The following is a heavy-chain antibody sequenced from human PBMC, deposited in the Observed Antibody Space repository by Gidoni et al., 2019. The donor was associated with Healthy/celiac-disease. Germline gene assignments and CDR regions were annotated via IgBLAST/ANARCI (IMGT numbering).Heavy chain of an antibody. D-gene: IGHD2-2*01. CDR3: ARLTGYCSSTSCYAFDY. CDR1: GGSISSGGDD. Sequence: QVQLQESGPGLVKPSQNLSLTCPVPGGSISSGGDDCSWNRPHPGKGLEWIGYIYYSGSTYYNPSLKSRVTISGDTSKNQFSLKLSSVTAADTAVYYCARLTGYCSSTSCYAFDYWGQGTLVTVSS. V-gene: IGHV4-31*03. J-gene: IGHJ4*02. CDR2: IYYSGST.